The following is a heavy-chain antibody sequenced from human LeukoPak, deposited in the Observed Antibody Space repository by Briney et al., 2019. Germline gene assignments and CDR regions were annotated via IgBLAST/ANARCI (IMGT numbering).Heavy chain of an antibody. CDR2: IVVGSGNT. CDR1: GFTFTSSV. V-gene: IGHV1-58*01. J-gene: IGHJ4*02. D-gene: IGHD3-10*01. CDR3: AADRAGSYLRFVY. Sequence: GASVNVSCKASGFTFTSSVVQWVRQARGQRLEWVGWIVVGSGNTNYAQKFQERVTITMDMSTSTAYMELSSLRFEDTAVYYCAADRAGSYLRFVYWGQGTPVTVSS.